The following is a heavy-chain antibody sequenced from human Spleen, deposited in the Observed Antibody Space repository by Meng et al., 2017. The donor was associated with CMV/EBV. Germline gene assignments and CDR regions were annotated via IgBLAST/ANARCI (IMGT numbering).Heavy chain of an antibody. Sequence: GESLKISCAASGFTFSSYWMHWVRQAPGKGLVWVSRINSDGSSTSYADSVKGRFTISRDNAKNTLYLQMNSLRAKDTAVYYCARGPSLYYYGSGSYYPNDWGQGTLVTVSS. CDR3: ARGPSLYYYGSGSYYPND. J-gene: IGHJ4*02. D-gene: IGHD3-10*01. CDR2: INSDGSST. CDR1: GFTFSSYW. V-gene: IGHV3-74*01.